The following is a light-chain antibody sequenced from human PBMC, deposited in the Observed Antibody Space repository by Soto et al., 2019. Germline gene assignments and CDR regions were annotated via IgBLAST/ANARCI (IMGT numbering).Light chain of an antibody. CDR1: SSDLGSYNL. V-gene: IGLV2-23*01. J-gene: IGLJ1*01. CDR3: CSYAGSRTFV. Sequence: QSALTQPASVSGSPGQSITLSCTGTSSDLGSYNLVSWYQQHPGKAPKLMIYEGSKRPSGGSYRFSGSKSANTASLTISGLQTEDEADYYCCSYAGSRTFVFGTGTKVTVL. CDR2: EGS.